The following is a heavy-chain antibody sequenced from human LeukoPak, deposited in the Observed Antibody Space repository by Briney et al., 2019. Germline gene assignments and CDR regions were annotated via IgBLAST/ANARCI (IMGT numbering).Heavy chain of an antibody. CDR1: GFTFSSYD. Sequence: GGSLRLSCAASGFTFSSYDMHWVRQATGKGLEWVSAIGTAGDTYYPGSVKGRFTISRENAKNSLCLQMNSLRAGDTAVYYCARGIAAAGTDYWGQGTLVTVSS. J-gene: IGHJ4*02. V-gene: IGHV3-13*01. D-gene: IGHD6-13*01. CDR2: IGTAGDT. CDR3: ARGIAAAGTDY.